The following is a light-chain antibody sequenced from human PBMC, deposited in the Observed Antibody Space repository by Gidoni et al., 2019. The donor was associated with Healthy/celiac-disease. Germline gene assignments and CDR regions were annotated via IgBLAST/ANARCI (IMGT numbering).Light chain of an antibody. V-gene: IGKV3-15*01. CDR3: QQYNNWPPLT. Sequence: EIVMTQSPATLSVSPGERATLSCRASQSVSSNLAWYQQKPGQAPRLLIYGASPRATGIPARFSGSGSGTAFTLTISSLQSEDFAVYYCQQYNNWPPLTFXGXTKVEIK. CDR1: QSVSSN. J-gene: IGKJ4*01. CDR2: GAS.